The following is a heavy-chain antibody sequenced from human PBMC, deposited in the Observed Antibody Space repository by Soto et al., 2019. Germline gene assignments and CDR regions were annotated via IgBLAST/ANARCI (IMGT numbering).Heavy chain of an antibody. Sequence: SETLSLTCTVSGGSISSGDYYWSWIRQPPGKGLEWIGYIYYSGSTYYNPSLKSRVTISVDTSKNQFSLKLSSVTAAGTAVYYCASSLYYYDSSGYYLEWFDPWGQGTLVTVSS. CDR1: GGSISSGDYY. CDR2: IYYSGST. CDR3: ASSLYYYDSSGYYLEWFDP. J-gene: IGHJ5*02. V-gene: IGHV4-30-4*01. D-gene: IGHD3-22*01.